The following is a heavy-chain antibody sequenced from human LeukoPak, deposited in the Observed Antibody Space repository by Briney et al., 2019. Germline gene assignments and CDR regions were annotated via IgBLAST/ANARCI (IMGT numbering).Heavy chain of an antibody. CDR1: GFSLTTSGMC. J-gene: IGHJ4*02. CDR3: AREGELLRILDH. V-gene: IGHV2-70*11. CDR2: IDWDDDK. D-gene: IGHD1-26*01. Sequence: SGPALVKPTQPLTLTCTFSGFSLTTSGMCVSWIRQPPGKALEWLARIDWDDDKYYSTSLKTRLTISKDTSKNQVVLTMTNMDPVDTATYYCAREGELLRILDHWGQGTLVTVSS.